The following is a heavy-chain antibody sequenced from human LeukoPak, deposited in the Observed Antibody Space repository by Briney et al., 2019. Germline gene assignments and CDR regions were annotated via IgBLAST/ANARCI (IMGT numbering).Heavy chain of an antibody. Sequence: GGSLRLSCAASGFTFSNYGMHWVRQASGKGLEWLAVVWYDDAVKNYADSVKGRFTISRDNSKNTLFLQMNSLTADDTAVYYCAKNGEPHYYMDVWGKGTTVTVSS. CDR3: AKNGEPHYYMDV. CDR1: GFTFSNYG. CDR2: VWYDDAVK. D-gene: IGHD1-14*01. V-gene: IGHV3-33*06. J-gene: IGHJ6*03.